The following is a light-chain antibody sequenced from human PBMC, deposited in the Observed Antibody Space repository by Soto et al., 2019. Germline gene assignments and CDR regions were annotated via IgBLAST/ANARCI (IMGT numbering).Light chain of an antibody. J-gene: IGKJ1*01. V-gene: IGKV1-8*01. CDR2: AAS. CDR3: QQYETFSGT. CDR1: QGISSY. Sequence: AIRMTQSPSSLSASTGDRVTITCRASQGISSYLAWYQQKPGKAPKLLIYAASTLQSGVPSRFSGSGSGTDFTLTISCLQSEDFTTYYCQQYETFSGTFGPGTKVDIK.